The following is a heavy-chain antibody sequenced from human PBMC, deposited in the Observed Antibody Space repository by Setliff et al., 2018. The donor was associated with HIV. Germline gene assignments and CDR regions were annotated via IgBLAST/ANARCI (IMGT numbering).Heavy chain of an antibody. CDR3: ARGGXXXSDPPGY. D-gene: IGHD3-16*01. V-gene: IGHV1-69*13. CDR2: IIPIFGTA. Sequence: GASVKVSCKAYGGTFSSYAISWVRQAPGQGLEWMGGIIPIFGTANYAQKFQGRVTITADESTSTAYMELRRLGYEDTAVDYCARGGXXXSDPPGYWGQGTLVTVXS. J-gene: IGHJ4*02. CDR1: GGTFSSYA.